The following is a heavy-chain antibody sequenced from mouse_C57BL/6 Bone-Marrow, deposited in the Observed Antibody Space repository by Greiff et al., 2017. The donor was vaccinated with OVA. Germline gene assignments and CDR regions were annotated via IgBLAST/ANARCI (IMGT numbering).Heavy chain of an antibody. CDR2: ISRGGSYT. D-gene: IGHD2-3*01. V-gene: IGHV5-6*01. Sequence: EVNVVESGGDLVKPGGSLKLSCAASGFTFSSYGMSWVRQTPDKRLEWVATISRGGSYTYYPDSVKGRFTISRDNAKNTLYLQLSSLKSEDTAMYYCARPPYDGYWYAMDYWGQGTSVTVSS. CDR1: GFTFSSYG. J-gene: IGHJ4*01. CDR3: ARPPYDGYWYAMDY.